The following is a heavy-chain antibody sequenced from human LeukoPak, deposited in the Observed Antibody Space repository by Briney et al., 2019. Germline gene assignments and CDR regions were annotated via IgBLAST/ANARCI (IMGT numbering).Heavy chain of an antibody. J-gene: IGHJ4*02. D-gene: IGHD1-26*01. CDR2: IYYSGST. CDR1: GGSISSGDYY. CDR3: ARFRLRGKYYFDY. V-gene: IGHV4-30-4*01. Sequence: SETLSLTCTVSGGSISSGDYYWSWIRQPPGKGLEWIGYIYYSGSTYYNPSLKSRVTISVDTSKNQFSLKLSSVTAADTAVYYCARFRLRGKYYFDYWGQGTLVTVSS.